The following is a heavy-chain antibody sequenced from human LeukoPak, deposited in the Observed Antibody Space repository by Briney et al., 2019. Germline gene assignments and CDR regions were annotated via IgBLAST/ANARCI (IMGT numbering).Heavy chain of an antibody. CDR3: AKNGGPHGMDV. CDR1: GFTFSKIW. J-gene: IGHJ6*02. CDR2: IKHDGSDT. V-gene: IGHV3-7*02. Sequence: PGGSLRLSCAASGFTFSKIWMRWVRQAPGKGVEWVPNIKHDGSDTTYVDSVQARFTISRDHPNNLLHLQMNSLRVEDTAVYYCAKNGGPHGMDVWGQGTTVTVAS. D-gene: IGHD3-16*01.